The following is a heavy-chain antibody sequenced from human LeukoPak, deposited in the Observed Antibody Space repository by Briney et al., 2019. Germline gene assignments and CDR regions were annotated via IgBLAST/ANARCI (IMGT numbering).Heavy chain of an antibody. CDR2: IYHSGSGST. D-gene: IGHD4-23*01. CDR1: GGSISSGGHS. V-gene: IGHV4-30-2*01. CDR3: ARHDGRSGGTMGALDS. Sequence: NSSQTLSLTCTVSGGSISSGGHSWSWIRQPPGKGLEWIGYIYHSGSGSTYYNPSLKSRVTISIDKSKNQFSLKLNSVTAADTAVYYCARHDGRSGGTMGALDSWGQGSLVTVSS. J-gene: IGHJ4*02.